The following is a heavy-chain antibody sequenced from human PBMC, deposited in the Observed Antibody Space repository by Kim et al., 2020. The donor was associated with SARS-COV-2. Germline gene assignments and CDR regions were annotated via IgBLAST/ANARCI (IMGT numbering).Heavy chain of an antibody. D-gene: IGHD6-13*01. Sequence: NDYAVSVKSRININPDTSKNQVSLHLNSVTPEDTAVYYWAAEGAAGKFDYWGQGTLVTVSS. V-gene: IGHV6-1*01. CDR2: N. CDR3: AAEGAAGKFDY. J-gene: IGHJ4*02.